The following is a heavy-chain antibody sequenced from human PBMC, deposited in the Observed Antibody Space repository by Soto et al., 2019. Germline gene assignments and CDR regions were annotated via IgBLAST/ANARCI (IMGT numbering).Heavy chain of an antibody. J-gene: IGHJ4*02. CDR3: ARGSTYDYGGNSRGDYFDY. V-gene: IGHV4-34*01. CDR2: ITHSGST. D-gene: IGHD4-17*01. Sequence: QVQLKQCGAGLLKPSETLSLTCAVYGGSFSGYYWCWVRQPPGKRLERMGEITHSGSTNYNTSLKRRGTISVDTSKNQFSLKLSSVTAADTAVYYCARGSTYDYGGNSRGDYFDYWGQGTLVTVSS. CDR1: GGSFSGYY.